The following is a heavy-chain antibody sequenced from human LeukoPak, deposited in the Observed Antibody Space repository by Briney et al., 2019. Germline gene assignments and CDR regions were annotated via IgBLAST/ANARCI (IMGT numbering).Heavy chain of an antibody. J-gene: IGHJ4*02. D-gene: IGHD5-24*01. CDR1: GYSISSGYY. V-gene: IGHV4-38-2*02. CDR3: ASDYPAVVEMATNVPMPHY. CDR2: IYHSGST. Sequence: SETLSLTCTVSGYSISSGYYWGWIRQPPGKGLEWIGSIYHSGSTYYNPSLKSRVTISVDTSKNQFSLKLSSVTAADTAVYYCASDYPAVVEMATNVPMPHYWGQGTLVTVSS.